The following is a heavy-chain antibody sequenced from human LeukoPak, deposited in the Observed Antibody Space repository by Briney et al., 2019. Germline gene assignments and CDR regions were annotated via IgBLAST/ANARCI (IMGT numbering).Heavy chain of an antibody. V-gene: IGHV1-2*02. CDR2: INPNSGGT. J-gene: IGHJ4*02. D-gene: IGHD3-9*01. CDR1: GYTFTGYY. Sequence: GASVKVSCKASGYTFTGYYMHWVRQAPGQGLERMGWINPNSGGTNYAQKFQGRVTMTRDTSISTAYMELSRLRSDDTAVYYCASGIYDILTGYVHFDYWGQGTLVTVSS. CDR3: ASGIYDILTGYVHFDY.